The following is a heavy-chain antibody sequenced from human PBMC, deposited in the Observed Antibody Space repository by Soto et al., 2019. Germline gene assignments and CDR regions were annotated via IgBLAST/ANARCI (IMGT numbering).Heavy chain of an antibody. J-gene: IGHJ4*02. CDR2: IYHNGNT. CDR1: GGSIRSSHTSTY. V-gene: IGHV4-61*01. D-gene: IGHD2-21*02. CDR3: ARLNWHCGRDCYIDS. Sequence: PSETLSLTCSVSGGSIRSSHTSTYWTWIRQPAGKGLEWIAYIYHNGNTAYNPSLKSRITISVDSSKNQFSLKMNSVTAADTAMYYCARLNWHCGRDCYIDSWGPGTLVTVSS.